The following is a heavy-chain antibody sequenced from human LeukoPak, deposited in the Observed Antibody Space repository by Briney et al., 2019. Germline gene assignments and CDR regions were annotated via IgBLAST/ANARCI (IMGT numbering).Heavy chain of an antibody. CDR3: ARDMGEAWSFGF. D-gene: IGHD1-26*01. V-gene: IGHV1-2*02. CDR2: INPNSGGT. J-gene: IGHJ4*02. Sequence: ASVKVSCKASGYTFTCYYMHWVRQAPGQGLEWMGWINPNSGGTNYAQKFQGRVTMTRDTSISTAYMELSRLRSDDTAVYYCARDMGEAWSFGFWGQGTLVTVSS. CDR1: GYTFTCYY.